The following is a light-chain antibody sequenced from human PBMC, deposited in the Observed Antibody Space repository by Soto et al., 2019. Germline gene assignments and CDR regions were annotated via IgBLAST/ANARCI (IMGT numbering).Light chain of an antibody. V-gene: IGKV3-15*01. J-gene: IGKJ1*01. Sequence: EVVMTQSPATLSVSPGERATLSCRASQTISRHLAWYQQKPGQPPRLLIYGASTRASDIPARFSGSGSGTEFTLTISSLQSGDFAVYYCQRYNNWPQTFGQGTKVEIK. CDR3: QRYNNWPQT. CDR1: QTISRH. CDR2: GAS.